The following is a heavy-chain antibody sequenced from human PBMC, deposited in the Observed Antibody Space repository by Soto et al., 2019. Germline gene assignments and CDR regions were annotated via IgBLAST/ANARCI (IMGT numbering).Heavy chain of an antibody. CDR3: AKDHIVAAAPDY. J-gene: IGHJ4*02. V-gene: IGHV3-30*18. D-gene: IGHD2-2*01. CDR2: ISYGGSNR. Sequence: GSLRLSCAASGFTFDTYGMHWVRQAPGKGLEWVAVISYGGSNRYYADSVKGRFTISRDNSKNTLYLQMNSLRSEDTAVYYCAKDHIVAAAPDYWGQGTLVTVSS. CDR1: GFTFDTYG.